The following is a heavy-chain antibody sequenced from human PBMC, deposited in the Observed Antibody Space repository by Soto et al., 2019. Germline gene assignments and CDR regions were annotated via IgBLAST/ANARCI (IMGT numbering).Heavy chain of an antibody. D-gene: IGHD6-13*01. V-gene: IGHV3-23*01. CDR2: ISDTGGSI. J-gene: IGHJ5*02. CDR3: AKDRPRDYSVAAPRGDWFDP. Sequence: EMQLLESGGGLVQPGGSLRLSCAASGFTFNTYDMTWVRQAPGKGLEWVSTISDTGGSIHYADSVKGRFTISRDNSKNTLYLQMNSLRAEDTAIYYCAKDRPRDYSVAAPRGDWFDPWGQGTLVTVSS. CDR1: GFTFNTYD.